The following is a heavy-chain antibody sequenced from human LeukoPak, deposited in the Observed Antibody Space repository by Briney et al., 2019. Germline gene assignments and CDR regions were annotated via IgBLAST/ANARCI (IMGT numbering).Heavy chain of an antibody. Sequence: GGSLRLSCAASGFTFSNYWMSWVRQAPGKGLEWVANIQQDGSEKYYVDSVKGRFTISRDNAKKSLYLQMNSLRAEDTAMYYCARGDYVGGTLNDAFDIWGQGTLVTVSS. CDR3: ARGDYVGGTLNDAFDI. CDR2: IQQDGSEK. D-gene: IGHD3-16*01. V-gene: IGHV3-7*01. CDR1: GFTFSNYW. J-gene: IGHJ3*02.